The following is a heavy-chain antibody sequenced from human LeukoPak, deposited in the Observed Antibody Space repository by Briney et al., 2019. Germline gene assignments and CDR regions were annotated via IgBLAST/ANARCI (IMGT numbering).Heavy chain of an antibody. D-gene: IGHD6-6*01. J-gene: IGHJ6*03. Sequence: PGGSLRLSCAASGFTFSSYDMSWVRQAPGKGLEWVSVISGSGTSTYYADSVKGRFTISRDNSKNTLYLQMNSLRAEDTAVYYCAKESSSSPYYYYYMDVWGKGTTVTVSS. CDR3: AKESSSSPYYYYYMDV. CDR2: ISGSGTST. V-gene: IGHV3-23*01. CDR1: GFTFSSYD.